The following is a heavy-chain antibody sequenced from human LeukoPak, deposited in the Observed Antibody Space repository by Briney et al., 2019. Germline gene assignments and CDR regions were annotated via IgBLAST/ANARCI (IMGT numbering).Heavy chain of an antibody. J-gene: IGHJ4*02. Sequence: GGSLRLSCVASGFTFSTYAMGWVRQVPGKGLEWVSAISGSGGSTYYADSVKGRFTISRDNSKNTLYLQMNSLRAEDTAVYYCAKGKLVHYWGQGTLVTVSS. CDR3: AKGKLVHY. CDR1: GFTFSTYA. D-gene: IGHD3-10*01. CDR2: ISGSGGST. V-gene: IGHV3-23*01.